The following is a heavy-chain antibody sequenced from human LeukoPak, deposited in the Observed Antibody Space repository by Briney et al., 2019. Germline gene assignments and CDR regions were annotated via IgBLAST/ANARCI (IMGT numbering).Heavy chain of an antibody. V-gene: IGHV4-59*01. J-gene: IGHJ5*02. CDR1: GGPISSYY. Sequence: PSETLSLTCTASGGPISSYYWSWIRQPPGKGLEWIGYIYYSGSTNYNPSLKSRVTISVDTSKNQFSLKLSSVTAADTAVYYCATTVRFNWFDPWGQGTLVTVSS. CDR3: ATTVRFNWFDP. CDR2: IYYSGST. D-gene: IGHD4-17*01.